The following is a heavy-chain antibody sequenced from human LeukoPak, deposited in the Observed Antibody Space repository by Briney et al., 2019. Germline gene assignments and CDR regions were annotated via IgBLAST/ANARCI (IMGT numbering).Heavy chain of an antibody. Sequence: GVSLRLSCAASGFTVSSNSMSWVRQAPGKGLEWVSVIYSGGTTYYADSVKGRFTISRDSSKNTLYLQMNSLRAEDTAVYYCAREHNGDYVDYWGQGTLVTVSS. CDR2: IYSGGTT. CDR3: AREHNGDYVDY. D-gene: IGHD4-17*01. V-gene: IGHV3-53*01. J-gene: IGHJ4*02. CDR1: GFTVSSNS.